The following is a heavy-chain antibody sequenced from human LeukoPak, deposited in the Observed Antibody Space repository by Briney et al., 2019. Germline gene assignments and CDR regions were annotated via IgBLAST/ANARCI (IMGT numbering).Heavy chain of an antibody. Sequence: PGRSLRLSCAASGFTFSSYAMHWVRQAPGKGLEWVAVISYDGSNKYYADSVKGRFTISRDNSKNTLYLQMNSLRAEDTAVYYCARDWGYDSSGYWQKYFDTWGQGTLVTVSS. CDR2: ISYDGSNK. J-gene: IGHJ4*02. CDR3: ARDWGYDSSGYWQKYFDT. D-gene: IGHD3-22*01. V-gene: IGHV3-30*04. CDR1: GFTFSSYA.